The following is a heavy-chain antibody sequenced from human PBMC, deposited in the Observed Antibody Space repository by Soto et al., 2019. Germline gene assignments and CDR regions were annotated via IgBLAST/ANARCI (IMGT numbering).Heavy chain of an antibody. CDR1: GFSLSTSGVG. Sequence: SGPTLVNPTQTLTLTCTFSGFSLSTSGVGVGWIRQPPRKALEWLALIYWDDDKRYSPSLKSRLTITKDTSKNQVVLTMTNVDPVDTATYYCAHGGSSSYFDYWGKGTLVTVS. CDR3: AHGGSSSYFDY. V-gene: IGHV2-5*02. CDR2: IYWDDDK. D-gene: IGHD6-6*01. J-gene: IGHJ4*02.